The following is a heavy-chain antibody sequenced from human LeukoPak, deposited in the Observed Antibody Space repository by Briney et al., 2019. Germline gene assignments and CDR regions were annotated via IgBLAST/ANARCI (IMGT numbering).Heavy chain of an antibody. CDR3: AKFPVVVPAALTPFFDY. D-gene: IGHD2-2*01. V-gene: IGHV3-48*01. CDR1: GFTFTIFG. Sequence: GGSLRLSCAASGFTFTIFGFNWVRQAPGKVPEWVSYIDARSGITYYADSVQGRFTISRDNAQESVFLQMNSLRAEDTAVYYCAKFPVVVPAALTPFFDYWGQGTLVTVSS. CDR2: IDARSGIT. J-gene: IGHJ4*02.